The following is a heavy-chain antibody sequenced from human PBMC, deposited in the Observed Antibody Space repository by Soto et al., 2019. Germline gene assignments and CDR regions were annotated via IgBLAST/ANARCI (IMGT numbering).Heavy chain of an antibody. Sequence: ASVKVSCKASGYTFTSYAISWVRQAPGQGLEWMGWISAYNGNTNYAQKLQGRVTMTTDTSTTTAYMELRSLRSDDTAVYYCVRENYYYGMDVWGQGTAVTVSS. V-gene: IGHV1-18*01. CDR1: GYTFTSYA. J-gene: IGHJ6*02. CDR2: ISAYNGNT. CDR3: VRENYYYGMDV.